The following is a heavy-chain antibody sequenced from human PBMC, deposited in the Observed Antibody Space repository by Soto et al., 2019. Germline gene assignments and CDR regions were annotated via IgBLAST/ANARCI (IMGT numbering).Heavy chain of an antibody. Sequence: WISQTPGKGLEWIGYFHYGGRTNYNPSLKSRVNISVDTSKNQFSLQLSSVTAADTALYFCVRDRAFSYAYDLWGQGTLVTVSS. CDR2: FHYGGRT. V-gene: IGHV4-59*01. D-gene: IGHD3-16*01. J-gene: IGHJ5*02. CDR3: VRDRAFSYAYDL.